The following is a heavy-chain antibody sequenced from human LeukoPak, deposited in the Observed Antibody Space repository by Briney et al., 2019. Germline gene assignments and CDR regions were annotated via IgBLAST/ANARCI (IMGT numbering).Heavy chain of an antibody. CDR2: ISGSGGST. CDR3: AKSLEWLLSGPYDV. D-gene: IGHD3-3*01. V-gene: IGHV3-23*01. J-gene: IGHJ6*02. Sequence: GGSLRLSCAASGFTFSSYAMSWVRQAPGKGLEWVSAISGSGGSTYYADSVKGRFTISRDNSKNTLYLQMNSLRAEDTAVYYCAKSLEWLLSGPYDVWGRGTTVTVSS. CDR1: GFTFSSYA.